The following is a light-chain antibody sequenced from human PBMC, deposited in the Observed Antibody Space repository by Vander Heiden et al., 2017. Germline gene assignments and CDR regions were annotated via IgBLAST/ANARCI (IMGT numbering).Light chain of an antibody. J-gene: IGKJ2*01. V-gene: IGKV3-20*01. Sequence: EIVLTQSPGTLSLSPGERATLSCRASQSVSSSYLAWYQQKPGQAPRLLTYGASSRATGIPDRFSGSGYGTEFTLTISRLEPEDFAVYYCQQYGSSPPYTFGQGTKLEIK. CDR3: QQYGSSPPYT. CDR1: QSVSSSY. CDR2: GAS.